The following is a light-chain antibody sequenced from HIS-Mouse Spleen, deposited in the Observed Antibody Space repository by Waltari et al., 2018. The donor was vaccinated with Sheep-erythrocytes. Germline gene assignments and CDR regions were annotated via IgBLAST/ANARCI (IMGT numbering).Light chain of an antibody. V-gene: IGKV1-33*01. CDR3: QQYDNLPLT. Sequence: DIQMTQSPSSLSASVGDRVTITCQASQDISNYLNWYQQKPGKDPKLLIYDASNLETGVPSRFSGSGSGTDVTFTISSLQPEDIATYYCQQYDNLPLTFGGGTKVEIK. J-gene: IGKJ4*01. CDR1: QDISNY. CDR2: DAS.